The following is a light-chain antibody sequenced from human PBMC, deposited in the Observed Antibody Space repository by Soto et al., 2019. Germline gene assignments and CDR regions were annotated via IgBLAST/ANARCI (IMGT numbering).Light chain of an antibody. CDR3: SSYTSTSTLV. CDR2: DVS. CDR1: NSDVGGYNY. Sequence: QSVLTQPASVSASPGQSITISCTGTNSDVGGYNYVSWYQQRPGKAPKLIIYDVSNRPSGVSDRFSGAKSGNTASLTISGLQAEDEADYYCSSYTSTSTLVFGTGTKLTVL. V-gene: IGLV2-14*01. J-gene: IGLJ1*01.